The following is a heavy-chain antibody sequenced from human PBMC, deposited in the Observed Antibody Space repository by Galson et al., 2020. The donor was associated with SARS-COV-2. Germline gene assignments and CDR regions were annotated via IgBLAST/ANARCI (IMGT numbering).Heavy chain of an antibody. J-gene: IGHJ1*01. CDR3: AKEVPMTGRTDEYFQH. CDR1: GFTFSNCP. V-gene: IGHV3-23*01. CDR2: IRGSGDTT. D-gene: IGHD3-9*01. Sequence: GSLRLSCAASGFTFSNCPMSWVRQAPGQGLEWVSEIRGSGDTTYYADSVKGRFTIYRDTSRNTLYLQMNSLRAEDTAMYYCAKEVPMTGRTDEYFQHWGQGTLFTVSS.